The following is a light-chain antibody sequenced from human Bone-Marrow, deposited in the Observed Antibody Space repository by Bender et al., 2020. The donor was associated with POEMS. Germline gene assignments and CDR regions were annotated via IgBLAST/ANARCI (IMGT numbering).Light chain of an antibody. V-gene: IGLV2-14*01. CDR3: QSYDSSLDGEV. CDR1: SSDIAIYDF. J-gene: IGLJ3*02. CDR2: GVS. Sequence: QSALTQPASVSGSPGQSITISCTGTSSDIAIYDFVSWYQQHPGKAPTLMIFGVSERPSGVSHRFSGSKSGNTASLTISGLQAEDEAYYYCQSYDSSLDGEVFGGGTKLTVL.